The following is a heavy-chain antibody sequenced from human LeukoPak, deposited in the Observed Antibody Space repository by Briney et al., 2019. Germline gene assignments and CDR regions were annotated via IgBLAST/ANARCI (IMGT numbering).Heavy chain of an antibody. CDR2: ISGSGGST. Sequence: PGGSLRLSCAASGFTFSSYDMSWVRQAPGKGLEWVSAISGSGGSTYYADSVKGRFTISRDNSKNTLYLQMNSLRAEDTAVYYCAKGLITIFVVVSYYFDYWGQGTLVTVSS. CDR1: GFTFSSYD. J-gene: IGHJ4*02. V-gene: IGHV3-23*01. CDR3: AKGLITIFVVVSYYFDY. D-gene: IGHD3-3*01.